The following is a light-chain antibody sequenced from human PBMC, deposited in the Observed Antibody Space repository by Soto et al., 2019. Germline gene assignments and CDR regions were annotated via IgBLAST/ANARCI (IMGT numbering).Light chain of an antibody. CDR2: GAG. CDR3: QQHLDFLVT. V-gene: IGKV3-20*01. CDR1: QSVTSSY. Sequence: EIVLTQSPGTLSLSPGERATLSCRASQSVTSSYLAWYQQKPGQAPRRLIYGAGNRATGIPDRFSGSGSETDFTLTISSLQPEDVAVYYCQQHLDFLVTFGGGTKVDIK. J-gene: IGKJ4*01.